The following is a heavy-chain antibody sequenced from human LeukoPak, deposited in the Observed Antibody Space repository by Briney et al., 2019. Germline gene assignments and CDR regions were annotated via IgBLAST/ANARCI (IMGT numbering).Heavy chain of an antibody. D-gene: IGHD3-10*01. V-gene: IGHV3-53*05. CDR1: GFTVSNNY. CDR2: IYSGGST. J-gene: IGHJ4*02. CDR3: AKVTFMVRGVIQEVADY. Sequence: GGSLRLSCAASGFTVSNNYMSWVRQAPGKGLEWVSVIYSGGSTYYADSAKGRFTISRDNSKNTLYLQMNSLRAEDTAVYYCAKVTFMVRGVIQEVADYWGQGTLVTVSS.